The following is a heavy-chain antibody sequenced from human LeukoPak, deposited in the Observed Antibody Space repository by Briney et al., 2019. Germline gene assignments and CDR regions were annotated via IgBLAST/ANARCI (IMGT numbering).Heavy chain of an antibody. CDR1: GFTFSSYW. J-gene: IGHJ4*02. D-gene: IGHD3-22*01. Sequence: PGGSLRLSCAASGFTFSSYWMSWVRQAPGKGLEWVANIKQDGSEKYYVDSVKGRFTISRDNAKNSLYLQMNSLRAEDTAVDYCAREGGGYALDYWGQGTLVTVSS. V-gene: IGHV3-7*01. CDR2: IKQDGSEK. CDR3: AREGGGYALDY.